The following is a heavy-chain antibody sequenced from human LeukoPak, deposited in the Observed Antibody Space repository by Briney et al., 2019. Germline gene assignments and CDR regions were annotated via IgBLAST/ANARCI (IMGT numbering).Heavy chain of an antibody. Sequence: SETLSLTCTVSGYSIRNGYNWGWIRQPPGKGLEWIGNIFYSGSTYYSPSLKSRVTISLDTSRNQSSLKLSSVTAADTAVYYCARDRYYYDSSGSHFDYWGQGTLVTVSS. V-gene: IGHV4-38-2*02. CDR3: ARDRYYYDSSGSHFDY. CDR2: IFYSGST. J-gene: IGHJ4*02. D-gene: IGHD3-22*01. CDR1: GYSIRNGYN.